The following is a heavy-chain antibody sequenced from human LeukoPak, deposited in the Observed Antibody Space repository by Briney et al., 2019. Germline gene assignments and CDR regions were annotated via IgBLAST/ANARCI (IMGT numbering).Heavy chain of an antibody. CDR2: INHSGST. CDR3: ARGRGYDILTGYYQVFFDY. J-gene: IGHJ4*02. CDR1: GGSFSGYY. Sequence: TTSETLSLTCAVYGGSFSGYYWSWIRQPPGKGLEWIGEINHSGSTNYNPSLKSRVTISVDTSKNQFSLKLSSVTAADTAVYYCARGRGYDILTGYYQVFFDYWGQGTLVTVSS. D-gene: IGHD3-9*01. V-gene: IGHV4-34*01.